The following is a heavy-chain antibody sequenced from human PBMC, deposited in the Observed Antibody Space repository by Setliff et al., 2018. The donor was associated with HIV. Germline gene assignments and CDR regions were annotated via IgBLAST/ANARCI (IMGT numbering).Heavy chain of an antibody. J-gene: IGHJ5*02. D-gene: IGHD3-3*01. Sequence: GSLRLSCFGTGFTFSNFWMSWVRQAPGKGLEWVASISPDGSRNYCVGSVKGRFTASRDNAKSSLYLQMNSLRAEDTAVYYCARVHLTTNAVYGVVSNWFDPWGQGALVTVSS. V-gene: IGHV3-7*03. CDR3: ARVHLTTNAVYGVVSNWFDP. CDR2: ISPDGSRN. CDR1: GFTFSNFW.